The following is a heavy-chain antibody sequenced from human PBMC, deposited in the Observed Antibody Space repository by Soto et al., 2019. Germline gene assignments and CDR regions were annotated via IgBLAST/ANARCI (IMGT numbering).Heavy chain of an antibody. Sequence: QVQLQESGPGLVKPSQTLSLTCTVSGGSISSGDYLWSWFRQPPGKGLEWIGYISKSGSTSDNPSLRSRLTRSVDTSKNQFSLKLSSVIAADTAIYYCASTYCSGGTCYPPYPPYFHYDLAVWGQGTTVTVSS. CDR2: ISKSGST. CDR3: ASTYCSGGTCYPPYPPYFHYDLAV. V-gene: IGHV4-30-4*01. CDR1: GGSISSGDYL. J-gene: IGHJ6*02. D-gene: IGHD2-15*01.